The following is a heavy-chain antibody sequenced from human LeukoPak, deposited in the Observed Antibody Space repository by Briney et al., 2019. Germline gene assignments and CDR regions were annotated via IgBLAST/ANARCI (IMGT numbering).Heavy chain of an antibody. CDR2: ISGSGTTT. D-gene: IGHD2/OR15-2a*01. J-gene: IGHJ4*02. V-gene: IGHV3-23*01. Sequence: PGGSLRLSCAASGFMSTDHALSWVRQAPGKGLEWVSSISGSGTTTYYAESVRGRFTISRDNSKNTVYLQMNSLRAEDTALYYCAKDGRVHNRYYWGYLDYWGQGTPVTVSS. CDR3: AKDGRVHNRYYWGYLDY. CDR1: GFMSTDHA.